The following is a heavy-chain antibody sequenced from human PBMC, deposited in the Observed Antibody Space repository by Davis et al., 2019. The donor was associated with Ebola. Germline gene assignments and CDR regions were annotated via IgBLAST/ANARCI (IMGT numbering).Heavy chain of an antibody. V-gene: IGHV1-18*01. CDR3: ARAQFPTTSDH. D-gene: IGHD1-1*01. J-gene: IGHJ4*02. CDR1: GGTFSSYA. CDR2: INPSGGDT. Sequence: ASVKVSCKASGGTFSSYAISWVRQAPGQGLEWMGIINPSGGDTNYAQKFQGRVTMTTDTSTSTAYMEVGSLRSDDTAVYYCARAQFPTTSDHWGQGTLVTVSS.